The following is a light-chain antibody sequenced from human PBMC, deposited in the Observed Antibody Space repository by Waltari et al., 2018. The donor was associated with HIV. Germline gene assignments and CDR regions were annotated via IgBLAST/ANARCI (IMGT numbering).Light chain of an antibody. V-gene: IGLV1-47*01. CDR3: ASWDDSLSGVV. CDR2: RNN. CDR1: SSNIGSNY. J-gene: IGLJ2*01. Sequence: QSVLTQPPSASGTPGQRVTISCSGSSSNIGSNYVHWYQQLPGRAPKLLIYRNNQGRSCVPDRVSCSESGTSASLAISGRRSEDEADYYCASWDDSLSGVVFGGGTKLTVL.